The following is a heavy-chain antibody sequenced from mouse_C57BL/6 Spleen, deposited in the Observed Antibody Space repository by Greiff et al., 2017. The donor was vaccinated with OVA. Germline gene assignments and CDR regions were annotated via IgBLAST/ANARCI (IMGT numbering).Heavy chain of an antibody. CDR1: GFTFSDYY. V-gene: IGHV5-16*01. CDR3: ARDGDYHEVRGYFDV. D-gene: IGHD1-1*01. J-gene: IGHJ1*03. CDR2: INYDGSST. Sequence: DVQLVESEGGLVQPGSSMKLSCTASGFTFSDYYMAWVRQVPEKGLEWVANINYDGSSTYYLDSLKSRFIISRDNAKNILYLQMSSLKSEDTATYYCARDGDYHEVRGYFDVWGTGTTVTVSS.